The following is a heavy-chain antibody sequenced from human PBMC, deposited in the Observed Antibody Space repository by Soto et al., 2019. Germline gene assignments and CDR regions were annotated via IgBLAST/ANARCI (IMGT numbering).Heavy chain of an antibody. V-gene: IGHV3-9*01. CDR1: GFTFDDYA. CDR3: AKDPQLLIVYSDF. Sequence: PGGSLRLSCAASGFTFDDYAMHWVRQAPGKGLEWVSGISWNSGSIGYADSVKGRFTISRDNAKNSLYLQMNSLRAEDTALYYCAKDPQLLIVYSDFWGQGVQVTVSS. J-gene: IGHJ4*02. CDR2: ISWNSGSI. D-gene: IGHD2-2*01.